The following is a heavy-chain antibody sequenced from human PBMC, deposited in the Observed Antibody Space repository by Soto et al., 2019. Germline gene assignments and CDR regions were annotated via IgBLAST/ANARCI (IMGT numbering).Heavy chain of an antibody. J-gene: IGHJ5*02. D-gene: IGHD3-22*01. CDR3: ARDPKTYDSSGYYPSP. CDR1: GGTFSSYA. V-gene: IGHV1-69*13. CDR2: IIPIFGTA. Sequence: GASVKVSCKASGGTFSSYAISWLRQSPGQGLEWMGGIIPIFGTANYAQKFQGRVTITADESTSTAYMELSSLRSEDTAVYYCARDPKTYDSSGYYPSPWGQGTLVTVSS.